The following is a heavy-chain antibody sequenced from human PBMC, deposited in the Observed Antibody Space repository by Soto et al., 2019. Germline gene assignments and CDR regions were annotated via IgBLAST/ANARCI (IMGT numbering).Heavy chain of an antibody. CDR2: ISPYTGNT. D-gene: IGHD6-19*01. J-gene: IGHJ6*02. Sequence: QVQLVQSGAEVKRPGASLKVSCKASGYTFTSYGINWVRQAPGQGLEWMGWISPYTGNTNYAQEFQGRVTMTADTSTSTAYMELRRLRSDDTAVYYCAREKGKAVTGTYYYYGMDVWGQGTTVTVSS. CDR1: GYTFTSYG. V-gene: IGHV1-18*04. CDR3: AREKGKAVTGTYYYYGMDV.